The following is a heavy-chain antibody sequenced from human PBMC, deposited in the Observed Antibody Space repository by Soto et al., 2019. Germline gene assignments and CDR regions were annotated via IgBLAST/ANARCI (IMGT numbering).Heavy chain of an antibody. J-gene: IGHJ4*02. V-gene: IGHV3-30*18. CDR1: GFTFSSYG. D-gene: IGHD2-15*01. Sequence: GGSLRLSCAASGFTFSSYGMHWVRQAPGKGLEWVAVISYDGSNKYYADYVKGRLTISKDKSKNTLYLKRNSLRAEDTAVYYCAKGMDIVVVVAAYIDYWGQGTLVTVSS. CDR2: ISYDGSNK. CDR3: AKGMDIVVVVAAYIDY.